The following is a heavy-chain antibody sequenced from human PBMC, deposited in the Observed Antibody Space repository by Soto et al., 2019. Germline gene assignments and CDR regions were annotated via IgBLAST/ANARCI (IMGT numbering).Heavy chain of an antibody. J-gene: IGHJ5*02. Sequence: GASVKVSCKASGYTFTSYGISWVRQAPGQGLEWMGWISAYNGNTNYAQKLQGRVTMTTDTSTSTAYMELRSLRSDDTAVYYCARSPPDDFWSGYSLYNWFDPWGQGTLVTVSS. D-gene: IGHD3-3*01. CDR3: ARSPPDDFWSGYSLYNWFDP. CDR2: ISAYNGNT. CDR1: GYTFTSYG. V-gene: IGHV1-18*04.